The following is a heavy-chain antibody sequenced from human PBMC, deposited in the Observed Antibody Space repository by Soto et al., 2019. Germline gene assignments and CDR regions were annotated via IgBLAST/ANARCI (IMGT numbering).Heavy chain of an antibody. D-gene: IGHD1-26*01. CDR2: ISYDGSNK. Sequence: GGSLRLSCAASGFTFSSYAMHWVRQAPGKGLEWVAVISYDGSNKYYADSVKGRFTISRDNSKNTLYLQMNSLRAEDTAVYYCRTGSYSFDYWGQGTLVTVSS. J-gene: IGHJ4*02. V-gene: IGHV3-30-3*01. CDR3: RTGSYSFDY. CDR1: GFTFSSYA.